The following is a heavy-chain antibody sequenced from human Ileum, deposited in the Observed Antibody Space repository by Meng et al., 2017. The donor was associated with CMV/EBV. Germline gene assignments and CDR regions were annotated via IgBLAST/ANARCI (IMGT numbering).Heavy chain of an antibody. D-gene: IGHD3-10*01. Sequence: VQLLESGGGLEQPGGSLRGSCAASGFTFNKFVMTWVRQAPGKGLEWVSSVSGSGEKTYYADSVKGRFIISRDNSKIALFLQMSGLRADDTAVYYCAKDVLFYYGSSLDYLGQGILVTVSS. CDR3: AKDVLFYYGSSLDY. CDR1: GFTFNKFV. V-gene: IGHV3-23*01. J-gene: IGHJ4*02. CDR2: VSGSGEKT.